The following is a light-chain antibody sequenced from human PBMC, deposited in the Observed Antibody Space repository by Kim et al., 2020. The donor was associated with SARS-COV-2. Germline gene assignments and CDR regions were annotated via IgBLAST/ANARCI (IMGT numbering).Light chain of an antibody. V-gene: IGLV3-19*01. J-gene: IGLJ2*01. CDR1: SLRAYY. CDR2: GKN. Sequence: SSELTQDPAVSVASGQTVRITCQGDSLRAYYASWYQQKPGQAPAVIIYGKNNRPSGIPDRFSGSSSGNTASLTISGAQAEDEADFYCQSRDSGGNVVFGGGTQLTVL. CDR3: QSRDSGGNVV.